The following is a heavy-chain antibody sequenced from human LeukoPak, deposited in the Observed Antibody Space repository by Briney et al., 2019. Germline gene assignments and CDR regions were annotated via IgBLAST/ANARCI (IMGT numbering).Heavy chain of an antibody. V-gene: IGHV4-34*01. CDR3: ARAPPKYCSSTSCSPSLVSLRSYYYYYYMDV. D-gene: IGHD2-2*01. CDR2: INHSGST. CDR1: GGSFSGYY. Sequence: SETLSLTCAVYGGSFSGYYWSWIRQPPGKGLEWIGEINHSGSTNYNPSLKSRVTTSVDTSKNQFSLKLSSVTAADTAVYYCARAPPKYCSSTSCSPSLVSLRSYYYYYYMDVWGKGTTVTISS. J-gene: IGHJ6*03.